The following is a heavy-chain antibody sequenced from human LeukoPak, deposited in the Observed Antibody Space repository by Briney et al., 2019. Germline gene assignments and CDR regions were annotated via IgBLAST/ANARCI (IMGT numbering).Heavy chain of an antibody. Sequence: PSETLSLTCTVSGGSISSSSYYWGWIRQPPGKGLEWIGEINHSGSTNYNPSLKSRVTISVDTSKNQFSLKLSSVTAADTAVYYCARHRIVRATTFFDYWGQGTLVTVSS. J-gene: IGHJ4*02. D-gene: IGHD1-26*01. CDR1: GGSISSSSYY. CDR3: ARHRIVRATTFFDY. V-gene: IGHV4-39*01. CDR2: INHSGST.